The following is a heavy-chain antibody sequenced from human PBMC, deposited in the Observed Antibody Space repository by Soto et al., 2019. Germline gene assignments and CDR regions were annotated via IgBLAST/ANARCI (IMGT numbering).Heavy chain of an antibody. CDR2: ISGSGGST. CDR1: GFTFSSYA. V-gene: IGHV3-23*01. CDR3: AREWAHYDTLTGKLDY. J-gene: IGHJ4*02. Sequence: EVQLLESGGGLVQPGGSLRLSCAASGFTFSSYAMSWVRQAPGKGLEWVSAISGSGGSTYYADSVKGRFTISRDNSKNSLYLQMNSLRAEDTAVYYCAREWAHYDTLTGKLDYWGQGTLVTVSS. D-gene: IGHD3-9*01.